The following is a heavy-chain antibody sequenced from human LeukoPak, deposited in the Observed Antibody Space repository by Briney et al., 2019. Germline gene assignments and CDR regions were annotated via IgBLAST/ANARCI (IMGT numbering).Heavy chain of an antibody. V-gene: IGHV3-53*01. CDR3: ARDSAPMATIKGTGAFDI. J-gene: IGHJ3*02. CDR1: GFTVSSNY. Sequence: GGSLRLSCAASGFTVSSNYMSWVRQAPGKGLEWVSVIYSGGSAYYADSVKGRFTISRDNSKNTLYLQMNSLRAEDTAVYYCARDSAPMATIKGTGAFDIWGQGTMVTVSS. D-gene: IGHD5-24*01. CDR2: IYSGGSA.